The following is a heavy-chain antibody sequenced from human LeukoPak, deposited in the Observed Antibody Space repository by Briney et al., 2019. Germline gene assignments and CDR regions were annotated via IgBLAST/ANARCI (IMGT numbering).Heavy chain of an antibody. CDR2: INHSGST. J-gene: IGHJ4*02. Sequence: SETLSLTCAVYGGSLSGYYWSWIRQPPGKGLEWIGEINHSGSTNYNPSLKSRVTISVDTSKNQFSLKLSSVTAADTAVYYCARGSEWLRMYYFDYWGQGTLVTVSS. V-gene: IGHV4-34*01. CDR3: ARGSEWLRMYYFDY. D-gene: IGHD5-12*01. CDR1: GGSLSGYY.